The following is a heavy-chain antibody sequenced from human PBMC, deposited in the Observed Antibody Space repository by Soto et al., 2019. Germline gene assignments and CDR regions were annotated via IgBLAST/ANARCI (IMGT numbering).Heavy chain of an antibody. CDR1: GGSVSNASFY. V-gene: IGHV4-61*03. CDR3: VRVLDSSWYADL. D-gene: IGHD3-22*01. J-gene: IGHJ2*01. CDR2: IFYTGVT. Sequence: QVQLQESGPGLVKPSETLSLTCSVSGGSVSNASFYWTWIRQAPGTGLEYIGYIFYTGVTNYNPSLSSRVTISLDTSKTHFSLKLNSMPAADTAVYYCVRVLDSSWYADLWGRGTLVTVSS.